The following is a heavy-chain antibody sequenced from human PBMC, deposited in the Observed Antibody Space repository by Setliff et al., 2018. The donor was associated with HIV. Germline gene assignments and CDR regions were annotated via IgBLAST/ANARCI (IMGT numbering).Heavy chain of an antibody. D-gene: IGHD3-9*01. J-gene: IGHJ2*01. Sequence: LSLTCTVSGGSISSGGYYWSWIRQHPGKGLEWIGYIYYGGSTYYNPSLKSRVTMSLDTSKNQFSLKLRSVTAADTAVYYCARGAYYDILTAYFSYFDLWGRGTLVTVSS. CDR3: ARGAYYDILTAYFSYFDL. CDR1: GGSISSGGYY. CDR2: IYYGGST. V-gene: IGHV4-31*03.